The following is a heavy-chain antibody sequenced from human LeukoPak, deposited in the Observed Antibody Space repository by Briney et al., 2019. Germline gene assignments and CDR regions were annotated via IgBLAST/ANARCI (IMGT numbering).Heavy chain of an antibody. V-gene: IGHV3-48*02. CDR2: ISSSSSTI. CDR1: GFTFSSYS. CDR3: ARSMVRGVTTPPDY. J-gene: IGHJ4*02. D-gene: IGHD3-10*01. Sequence: GGSLRLSCAASGFTFSSYSMNWVRQAPGKGLEWVSYISSSSSTIYYADSVKGRFTISRDNAQNSLYLQMNSLRDEDTAVYYCARSMVRGVTTPPDYWGQGTLVTVSS.